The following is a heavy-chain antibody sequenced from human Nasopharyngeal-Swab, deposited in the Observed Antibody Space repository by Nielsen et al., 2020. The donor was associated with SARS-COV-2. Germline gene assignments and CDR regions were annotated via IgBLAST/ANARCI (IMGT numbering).Heavy chain of an antibody. D-gene: IGHD5-18*01. CDR3: ARNVDTAMIYDS. J-gene: IGHJ4*02. CDR2: IKQDGSEK. CDR1: GFTFSSYW. V-gene: IGHV3-7*01. Sequence: GESLKISCAASGFTFSSYWMSWVRQAPGKGLEWVANIKQDGSEKYYVDSVKGRFTISRDNAKNSLYLQMNSLRAEDTAVYYCARNVDTAMIYDSWGQGTLVTVSS.